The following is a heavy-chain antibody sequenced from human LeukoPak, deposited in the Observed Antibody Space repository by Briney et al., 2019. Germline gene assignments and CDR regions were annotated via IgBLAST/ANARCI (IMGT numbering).Heavy chain of an antibody. CDR1: GYTFTSYA. Sequence: ASVKVSCKASGYTFTSYAMNWVRQAPGQGLEWMGWINPNSGGTNYAQKFQGRVTMTRDTSISTAYMELSRLRSDDTAVYYCARSAQVRGVSQVRYWGQGTLVTVSS. V-gene: IGHV1-2*02. D-gene: IGHD3-10*01. J-gene: IGHJ4*02. CDR2: INPNSGGT. CDR3: ARSAQVRGVSQVRY.